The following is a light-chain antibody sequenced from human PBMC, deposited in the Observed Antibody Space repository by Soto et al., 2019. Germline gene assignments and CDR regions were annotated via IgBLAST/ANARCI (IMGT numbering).Light chain of an antibody. Sequence: DIQMTQSPSSLSASVGDRVTITCQASQDIRKYLRWYQQELGKAPKLLIYGASNLEPGVPSRFSGGVSGTDFFFTISSLRPEDIATYYCQQDANVPYTFGRGTKLEIK. V-gene: IGKV1-33*01. J-gene: IGKJ2*01. CDR2: GAS. CDR1: QDIRKY. CDR3: QQDANVPYT.